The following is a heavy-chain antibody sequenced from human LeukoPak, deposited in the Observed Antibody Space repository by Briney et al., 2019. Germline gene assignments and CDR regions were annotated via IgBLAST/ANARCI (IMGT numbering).Heavy chain of an antibody. Sequence: GGSLRLSCVASGFTFSSYGMHWVRQAPGKGLEWVAFIRYDGSNKYYADSVKGRFTISRDNAKNTLYLQMNSLRAEDTAVYYCAKDQVLTGYYFDFWGQGTLVTVSS. D-gene: IGHD3-9*01. J-gene: IGHJ4*02. V-gene: IGHV3-30*02. CDR1: GFTFSSYG. CDR3: AKDQVLTGYYFDF. CDR2: IRYDGSNK.